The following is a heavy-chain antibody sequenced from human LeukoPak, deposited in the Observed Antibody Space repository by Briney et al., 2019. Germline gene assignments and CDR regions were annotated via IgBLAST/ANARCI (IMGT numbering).Heavy chain of an antibody. CDR2: ISAYNGNT. V-gene: IGHV1-18*01. CDR1: GYTFTSYG. Sequence: ASVKVSCKASGYTFTSYGISWVRQAPGQGLEWMGWISAYNGNTNYAQKLQGRVTMTTDTSTSTAYMELRSLRSDDTVVYYCAREAYCSSTSCPLYDYYYYYYGMDVWGQGTTVTVSS. D-gene: IGHD2-2*01. CDR3: AREAYCSSTSCPLYDYYYYYYGMDV. J-gene: IGHJ6*02.